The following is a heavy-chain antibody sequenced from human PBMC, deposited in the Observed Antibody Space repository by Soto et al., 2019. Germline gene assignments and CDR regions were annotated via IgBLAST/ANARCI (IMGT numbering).Heavy chain of an antibody. J-gene: IGHJ6*04. CDR1: VFSLTSPGIC. CDR2: IERDDDDK. CDR3: ARSIRGTRRFNGMDV. D-gene: IGHD1-20*01. Sequence: GPTLVNPTETLTLTCTFSVFSLTSPGICVSWIRQPPGKALEWLALIERDDDDKYYSTSLKTRLTISKDTRKNQVVLTMANMDPADTGTYYCARSIRGTRRFNGMDVWGEGTQVTVYS. V-gene: IGHV2-70*13.